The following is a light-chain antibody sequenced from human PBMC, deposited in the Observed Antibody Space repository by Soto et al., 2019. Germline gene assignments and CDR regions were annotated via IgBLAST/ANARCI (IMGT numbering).Light chain of an antibody. CDR3: QQYNNWPIT. CDR1: QSVSSN. J-gene: IGKJ4*01. V-gene: IGKV3-15*01. Sequence: EILMTQSPATLSVSPGERASLGCRASQSVSSNLAWYQQKPVQAPRLLVYGASTRATGIPARFSGSGSGTEFTLTISSLQSEDFAVYYCQQYNNWPITFGGGTKVDI. CDR2: GAS.